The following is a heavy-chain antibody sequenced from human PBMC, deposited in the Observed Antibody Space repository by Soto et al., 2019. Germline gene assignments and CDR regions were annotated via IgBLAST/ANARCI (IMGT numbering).Heavy chain of an antibody. J-gene: IGHJ4*01. Sequence: GGSLRLSCAASGFIFSSYGMHWVRQAPGKGLEWVAVIWYDGSNKYYADSVKGRFTISRDNSKNTLYLQMNSLRAEDTAVYYCAREHGYDYFDYWGKGTLVTVSS. CDR1: GFIFSSYG. CDR3: AREHGYDYFDY. CDR2: IWYDGSNK. V-gene: IGHV3-33*01. D-gene: IGHD5-18*01.